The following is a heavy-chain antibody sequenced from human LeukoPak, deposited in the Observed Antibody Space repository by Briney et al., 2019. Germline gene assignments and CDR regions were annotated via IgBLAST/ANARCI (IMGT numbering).Heavy chain of an antibody. CDR3: ARIDPVGATEPDY. V-gene: IGHV4-59*10. CDR1: GFTFSSYG. Sequence: PGGSLRLSCAASGFTFSSYGMSWVRQAPGKGLEWIGRIYTSGSTNYNPSLKSRVTMSVDTSKNQFSLKLSSVTAADTAVYYCARIDPVGATEPDYWGQGTLVTVSS. J-gene: IGHJ4*02. CDR2: IYTSGST. D-gene: IGHD1-26*01.